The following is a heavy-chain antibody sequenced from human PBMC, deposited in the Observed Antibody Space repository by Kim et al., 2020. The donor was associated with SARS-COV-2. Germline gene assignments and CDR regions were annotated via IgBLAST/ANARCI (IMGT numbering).Heavy chain of an antibody. CDR3: ARGGDIVVVPAAIDYYYYGMDV. D-gene: IGHD2-2*01. V-gene: IGHV3-74*01. CDR2: INSDGSST. J-gene: IGHJ6*02. CDR1: GFTFSSYW. Sequence: GGSLRLSCAASGFTFSSYWMHWVRQAPGKGLVWVSRINSDGSSTSYADSVKGRFTISRDNAKNTLYLQMNSLRAEDTAVYYCARGGDIVVVPAAIDYYYYGMDVWGQGTTVTVSS.